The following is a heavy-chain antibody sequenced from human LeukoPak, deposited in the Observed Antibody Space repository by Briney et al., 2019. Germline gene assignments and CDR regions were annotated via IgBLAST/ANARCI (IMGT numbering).Heavy chain of an antibody. Sequence: GGPPKTSWKVYGFRFIRYWVSRVRERFAKGLASVGRIDPSDSYTNYSPSFQGHVTISADKSISTAYLQWSSLKASDTAMYYCARLGYQLPFDYWGQGTRVTVSS. CDR3: ARLGYQLPFDY. V-gene: IGHV5-10-1*01. CDR1: GFRFIRYW. CDR2: IDPSDSYT. D-gene: IGHD2-2*01. J-gene: IGHJ4*02.